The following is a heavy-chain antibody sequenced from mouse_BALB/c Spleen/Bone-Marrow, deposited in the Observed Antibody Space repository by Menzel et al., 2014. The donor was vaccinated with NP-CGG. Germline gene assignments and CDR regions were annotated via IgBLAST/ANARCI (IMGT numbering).Heavy chain of an antibody. D-gene: IGHD4-1*01. CDR1: GFSLTSYG. J-gene: IGHJ4*01. V-gene: IGHV2-6-2*01. Sequence: VQLQESGPDLVAPSQSLSLTCTVSGFSLTSYGLHWVRLPPGKGLEWLGVIWSDGSTTYNSDLKSRLSISKDNTKRQVLLKMNSLQTDDTAMYYYARSGTGYTMVYLGQGTTVTVSS. CDR3: ARSGTGYTMVY. CDR2: IWSDGST.